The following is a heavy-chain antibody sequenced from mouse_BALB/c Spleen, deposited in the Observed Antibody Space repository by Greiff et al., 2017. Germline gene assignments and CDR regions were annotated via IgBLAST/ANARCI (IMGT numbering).Heavy chain of an antibody. CDR3: ARRAPTAGFAY. Sequence: QVTLKVSGPGILQPSQTLSLTCSFSGFSLSTSGMGVSWIRQPSGKGLEWLAHIYWDDDKRYNPSLKSRLTISKDTSRNQVFLKITSVDTADTATYYCARRAPTAGFAYWGQGTLVTVSA. D-gene: IGHD1-2*01. CDR2: IYWDDDK. CDR1: GFSLSTSGMG. V-gene: IGHV8-12*01. J-gene: IGHJ3*01.